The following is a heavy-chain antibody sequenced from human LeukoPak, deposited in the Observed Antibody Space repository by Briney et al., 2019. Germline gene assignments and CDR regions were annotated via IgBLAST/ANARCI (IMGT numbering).Heavy chain of an antibody. V-gene: IGHV3-15*04. D-gene: IGHD3-10*01. CDR3: TTYGSGRKFDY. Sequence: GGSLRLSCAASGFNFSDAWMSWVRQIPGKGLEWVGRIESKTDGGTTDYAAPVKGRFTISRDDSTNTLYLQMNSLKSEDTAVYYCTTYGSGRKFDYWGQGSLVTVSS. CDR1: GFNFSDAW. J-gene: IGHJ4*02. CDR2: IESKTDGGTT.